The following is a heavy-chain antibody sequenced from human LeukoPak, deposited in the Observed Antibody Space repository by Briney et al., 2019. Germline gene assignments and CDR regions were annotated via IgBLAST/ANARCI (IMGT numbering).Heavy chain of an antibody. CDR1: GGSFSGYY. V-gene: IGHV4-34*01. CDR2: IDHFGST. Sequence: SSETLSLTCAVYGGSFSGYYWSWIRQPPGKGLEWIGEIDHFGSTNYNPSLKSRVTILGDTSKNQFSLKVNSVTAADTAVYYCARGYRAPQTFYSYHYFDSWAQGILVTVSS. D-gene: IGHD5-18*01. J-gene: IGHJ4*02. CDR3: ARGYRAPQTFYSYHYFDS.